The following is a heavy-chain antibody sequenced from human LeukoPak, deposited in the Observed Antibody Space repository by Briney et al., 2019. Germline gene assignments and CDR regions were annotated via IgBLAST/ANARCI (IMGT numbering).Heavy chain of an antibody. CDR2: VSVSGDIT. D-gene: IGHD6-13*01. Sequence: PGGSLRLSCAASGFTFSTYAMSWVRQAPGKGLEWVSHVSVSGDITYCADSVKGRFTISRDNSKNTLDLQMNSLRVEDTAIYYCAKVVAAAGQFDYWGQGTLVTVSS. CDR1: GFTFSTYA. V-gene: IGHV3-23*01. CDR3: AKVVAAAGQFDY. J-gene: IGHJ4*02.